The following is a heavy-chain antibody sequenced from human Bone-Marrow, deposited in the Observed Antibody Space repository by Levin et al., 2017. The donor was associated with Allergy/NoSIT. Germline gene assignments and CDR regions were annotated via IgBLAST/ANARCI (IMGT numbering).Heavy chain of an antibody. J-gene: IGHJ4*02. D-gene: IGHD3-9*01. Sequence: LGGSLRLSCAASGFTFSSYGMHWVRQAPGKGLEWVAVISYDGSNKYYADSVKGRFTISRDNSKNTLYLQMNSLRAEDTAVYYCAKDITSFDWLSGLDYWGQGTLVTVSS. CDR1: GFTFSSYG. CDR3: AKDITSFDWLSGLDY. V-gene: IGHV3-30*18. CDR2: ISYDGSNK.